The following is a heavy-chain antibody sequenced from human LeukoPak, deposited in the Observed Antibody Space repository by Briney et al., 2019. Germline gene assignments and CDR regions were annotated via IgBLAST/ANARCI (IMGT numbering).Heavy chain of an antibody. V-gene: IGHV4-59*01. CDR3: ARVRVQWLVFDY. Sequence: SETLSLTCTVSGGSISSYYWSWIRQPPGKGLEWIGYIYYSGSTNYNPSLKSRVTISVDTSKNQFSLKLSSVTAADTAVYYCARVRVQWLVFDYWGQGTLVTVSS. J-gene: IGHJ4*02. CDR2: IYYSGST. CDR1: GGSISSYY. D-gene: IGHD6-19*01.